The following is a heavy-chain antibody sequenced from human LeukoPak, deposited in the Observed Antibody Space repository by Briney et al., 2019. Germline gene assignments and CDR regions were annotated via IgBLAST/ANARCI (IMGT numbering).Heavy chain of an antibody. V-gene: IGHV3-74*01. J-gene: IGHJ5*02. CDR2: INSDGSST. D-gene: IGHD3-22*01. Sequence: GGSLRLSCAASGFTFSSYWMHWVRQAPGKGLVWVSRINSDGSSTSYADSVKGRLTISRDNAKNTLYLQMNSLRAEDTAVYYCARALRTYYYDSSGYNWFDPWGQGTLVTVSS. CDR1: GFTFSSYW. CDR3: ARALRTYYYDSSGYNWFDP.